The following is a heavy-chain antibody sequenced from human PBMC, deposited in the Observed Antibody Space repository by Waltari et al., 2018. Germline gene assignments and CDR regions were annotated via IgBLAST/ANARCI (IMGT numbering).Heavy chain of an antibody. CDR1: GGTFSSYA. Sequence: QVQLVRSGAEVKKPGSSVKVSCKASGGTFSSYAITGVRQAPGQGLEWMGGIIPILGIANYAQKFQGRVTITADESTSTAYMELSSLRSEDTAVYYCARAGRNDYGDFDYWGQGTLVTVSS. J-gene: IGHJ4*02. V-gene: IGHV1-69*04. D-gene: IGHD4-17*01. CDR2: IIPILGIA. CDR3: ARAGRNDYGDFDY.